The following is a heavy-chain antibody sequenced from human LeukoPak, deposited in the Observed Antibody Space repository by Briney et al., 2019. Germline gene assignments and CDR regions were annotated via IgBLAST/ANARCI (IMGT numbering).Heavy chain of an antibody. Sequence: GGSLRLSCAAAGFTVSNNCVTWVRQAPGKGLEWVSVICGDGRLFYADSVKGRFSVSRDNSENTVYLQVTSLRADDTAVYFCARERGDKDTSGGSSFGVWGQGTLVIVSS. D-gene: IGHD2-21*01. J-gene: IGHJ3*01. V-gene: IGHV3-53*01. CDR1: GFTVSNNC. CDR3: ARERGDKDTSGGSSFGV. CDR2: ICGDGRL.